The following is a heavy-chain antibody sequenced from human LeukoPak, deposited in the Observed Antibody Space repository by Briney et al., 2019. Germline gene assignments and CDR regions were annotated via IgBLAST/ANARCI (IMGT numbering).Heavy chain of an antibody. J-gene: IGHJ4*02. CDR1: GGSISSYY. Sequence: SKTLSLTCTVSGGSISSYYWSWIRQPPGKGLEWIGYIYYSGSTNYNPSLKSRVTISVDTSKNQFSLRLSSVTAADTAVYYCARGTSSSWHDYWGQGTLVTVSS. CDR3: ARGTSSSWHDY. V-gene: IGHV4-59*01. D-gene: IGHD6-13*01. CDR2: IYYSGST.